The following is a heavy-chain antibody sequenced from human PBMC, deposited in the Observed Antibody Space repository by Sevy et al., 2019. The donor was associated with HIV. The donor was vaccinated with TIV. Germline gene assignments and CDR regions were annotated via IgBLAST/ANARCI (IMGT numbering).Heavy chain of an antibody. V-gene: IGHV3-23*01. Sequence: GGSLRLSCAASGFTFSKYSMSWIRQTPGKGLEWVSTFSFGCGKINYADSVKGRFAIFRDDSRITFYLQMNSLRAEETVIYYCAREGCTKPHDYWGQGTVVTVSS. J-gene: IGHJ4*02. D-gene: IGHD2-8*01. CDR3: AREGCTKPHDY. CDR2: FSFGCGKI. CDR1: GFTFSKYS.